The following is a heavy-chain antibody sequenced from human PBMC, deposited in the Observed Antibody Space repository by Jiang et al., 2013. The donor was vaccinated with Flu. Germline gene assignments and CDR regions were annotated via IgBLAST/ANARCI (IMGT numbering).Heavy chain of an antibody. CDR2: ISTYSGDT. CDR3: ARQDYSNPIDY. V-gene: IGHV1-18*01. J-gene: IGHJ4*02. D-gene: IGHD4-11*01. Sequence: GAEVKKPGASVKVSCRPSGYRFSSFGVSWVRQAPGHGLEWMGRISTYSGDTNFAPKFQGRVTLTTDTSTSTVYMEMTNLRSDDSAMYYCARQDYSNPIDYWGQGTRVTVSS. CDR1: GYRFSSFG.